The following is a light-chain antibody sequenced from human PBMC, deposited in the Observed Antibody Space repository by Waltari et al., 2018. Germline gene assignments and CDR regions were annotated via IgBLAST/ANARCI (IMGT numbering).Light chain of an antibody. J-gene: IGKJ3*01. CDR3: QQAHTFPPT. V-gene: IGKV1-12*01. Sequence: DIQMTQSPSSVSASVGDRVTITCRASQGVRSWLAWYQQKPGKAPNLLIYAASSLQSGVPSRFSGSGSGTDFTLPISSLQPEDFATYYCQQAHTFPPTCGPGTKVHI. CDR1: QGVRSW. CDR2: AAS.